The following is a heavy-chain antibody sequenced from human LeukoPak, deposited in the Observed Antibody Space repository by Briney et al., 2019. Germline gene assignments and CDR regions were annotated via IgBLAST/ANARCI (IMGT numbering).Heavy chain of an antibody. CDR1: GFTFSSYG. D-gene: IGHD5-24*01. Sequence: GGSLRLSCAASGFTFSSYGMHWVRQAPGKGLEWVAFIRYDGSNKYYADSVKGRFTISRDNSKNTLYLQMNSLRAEDTAVYYCAKDGYNPSYFGYWGQGTLVTVSS. J-gene: IGHJ4*02. CDR3: AKDGYNPSYFGY. CDR2: IRYDGSNK. V-gene: IGHV3-30*02.